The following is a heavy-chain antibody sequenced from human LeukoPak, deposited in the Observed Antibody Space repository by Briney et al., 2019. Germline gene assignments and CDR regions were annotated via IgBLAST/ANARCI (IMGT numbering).Heavy chain of an antibody. D-gene: IGHD2-2*02. V-gene: IGHV1-2*02. J-gene: IGHJ4*02. CDR1: GYTFTGYY. Sequence: ASMKVSRKASGYTFTGYYMHWVRQAPGQGLEWMGWINPNSGGTNYAQKFQGRVTMTRDTSISTAYMELSRLRSDDTAVYFCARTYCSSTSCYKDGSDYWGQGTLVTVSS. CDR2: INPNSGGT. CDR3: ARTYCSSTSCYKDGSDY.